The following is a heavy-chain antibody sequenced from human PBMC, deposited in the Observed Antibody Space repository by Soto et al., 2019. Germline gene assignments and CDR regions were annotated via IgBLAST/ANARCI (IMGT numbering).Heavy chain of an antibody. J-gene: IGHJ6*04. V-gene: IGHV1-2*04. CDR2: INPKSGGT. CDR3: ARGDSTDCSNGVCSFFYNHDMDV. CDR1: GYSFNDYH. D-gene: IGHD2-8*01. Sequence: ASVKVSCKASGYSFNDYHIHWVRQAPGQGLEWLGRINPKSGGTSTAQKFQGWVTMTTDTSISTASMELTRLTSDDTAIYYCARGDSTDCSNGVCSFFYNHDMDVWG.